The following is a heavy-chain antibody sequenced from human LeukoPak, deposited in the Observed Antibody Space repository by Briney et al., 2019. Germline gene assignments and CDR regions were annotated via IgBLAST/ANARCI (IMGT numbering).Heavy chain of an antibody. V-gene: IGHV4-39*07. D-gene: IGHD4-17*01. CDR1: GGSISSSSYY. J-gene: IGHJ4*02. Sequence: SETLSLTCTASGGSISSSSYYWGWIRQPPGKGLEWIGSIYYSGSTYYNPSLKSRVTISVDTSKNQFSLKLSSVTAADTAVYYCAKNRYGDYASDYWGQGTLVTVSS. CDR3: AKNRYGDYASDY. CDR2: IYYSGST.